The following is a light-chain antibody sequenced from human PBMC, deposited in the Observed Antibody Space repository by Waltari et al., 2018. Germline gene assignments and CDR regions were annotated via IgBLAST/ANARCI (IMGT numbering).Light chain of an antibody. Sequence: EIVLTQSPGTLSLSPGERATLSCRASQRVGSSDLAWYQQKPGQAPRLLIYGASNRATDSPDRFSGSGSGTDFTLTISRLEPEDFAVYYCQQYGNSPRTFGQGTKLEIK. V-gene: IGKV3-20*01. CDR2: GAS. CDR3: QQYGNSPRT. J-gene: IGKJ2*02. CDR1: QRVGSSD.